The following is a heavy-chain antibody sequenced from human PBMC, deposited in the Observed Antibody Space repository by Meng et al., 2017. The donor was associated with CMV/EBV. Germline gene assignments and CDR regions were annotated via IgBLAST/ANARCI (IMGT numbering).Heavy chain of an antibody. Sequence: SVKVSCKASGGTFSSYAISWVRQAPGQGLEWMGGIIPILGIANYAQKFQGRVTMTTDTSTSTAYMELRSLRSDDTAVYYCARDSEKITYYYDSSGYSYSYWGQGTLVTVSS. CDR2: IIPILGIA. J-gene: IGHJ4*02. CDR3: ARDSEKITYYYDSSGYSYSY. D-gene: IGHD3-22*01. V-gene: IGHV1-69*10. CDR1: GGTFSSYA.